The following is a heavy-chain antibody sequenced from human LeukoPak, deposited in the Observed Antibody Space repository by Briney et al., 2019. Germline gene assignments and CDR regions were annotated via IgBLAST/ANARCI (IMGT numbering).Heavy chain of an antibody. CDR1: GFTFSSYS. J-gene: IGHJ4*02. CDR2: ISSSGSTI. V-gene: IGHV3-48*04. CDR3: AKDHRYSYDYGEFDY. D-gene: IGHD3-16*01. Sequence: GGSLRLSCAASGFTFSSYSMNWVRQAPGKGLEWVSYISSSGSTIYYADSVKGRFTISRDNAKNSLYLQMNSLRAEDTAVYYCAKDHRYSYDYGEFDYWGQGTLVTVSS.